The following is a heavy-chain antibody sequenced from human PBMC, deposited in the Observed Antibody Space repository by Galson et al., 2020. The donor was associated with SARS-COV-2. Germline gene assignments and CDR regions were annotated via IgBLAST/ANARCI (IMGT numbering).Heavy chain of an antibody. CDR2: IHSSGST. Sequence: SETLSLTCAVSDGSISGISYYWSWIRQPAGKGLEWIGRIHSSGSTNYNPSLKSRVTISVDTSKNQFSLKLSSVTAADTAVYYCARHAWFGELLAPFDYWGQGTPVTVS. CDR3: ARHAWFGELLAPFDY. CDR1: DGSISGISYY. J-gene: IGHJ4*02. V-gene: IGHV4-61*02. D-gene: IGHD3-10*01.